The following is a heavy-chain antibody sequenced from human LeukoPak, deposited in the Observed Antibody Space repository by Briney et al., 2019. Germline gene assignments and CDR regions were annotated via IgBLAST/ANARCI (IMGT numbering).Heavy chain of an antibody. CDR3: ARGYDSAWMDV. CDR2: ISSSGSTI. D-gene: IGHD3-22*01. V-gene: IGHV3-11*01. J-gene: IGHJ6*02. Sequence: GGSLRLSCAASGFAISDYYMSWIRQAPGKGLEWVSYISSSGSTIYYADSVKGRFTISRDNAKNSLYLQMNSLRAEDTAVYYCARGYDSAWMDVWGQGTTVTVSS. CDR1: GFAISDYY.